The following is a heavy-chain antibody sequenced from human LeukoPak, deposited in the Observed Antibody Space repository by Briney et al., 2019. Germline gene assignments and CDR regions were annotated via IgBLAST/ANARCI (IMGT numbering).Heavy chain of an antibody. D-gene: IGHD3-10*01. CDR1: GGTFSSYA. V-gene: IGHV1-69*06. Sequence: ASVKVSCKASGGTFSSYAISWVRQAPGQGLEWMGGIIPIFGTANYAQKFQGRVTITADKSTSTAYMELGSLRSEDTAVYYCARDQPINPSVSAFDIWGQGTMVTVSS. CDR2: IIPIFGTA. CDR3: ARDQPINPSVSAFDI. J-gene: IGHJ3*02.